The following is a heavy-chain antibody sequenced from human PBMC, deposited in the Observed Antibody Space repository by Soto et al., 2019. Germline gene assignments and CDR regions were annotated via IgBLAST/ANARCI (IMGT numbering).Heavy chain of an antibody. Sequence: PGGSLRLSCTASGFTFGDYAMSWFRQAPGKGLEWVGVIRSKAYGGTTEYAASVKGRFTISRDDSKSIAYLQMTSMKTEDTAVYYCTSSSGWSLLDFDYWGQGTLVTVSS. D-gene: IGHD6-19*01. V-gene: IGHV3-49*03. CDR2: IRSKAYGGTT. CDR3: TSSSGWSLLDFDY. CDR1: GFTFGDYA. J-gene: IGHJ4*02.